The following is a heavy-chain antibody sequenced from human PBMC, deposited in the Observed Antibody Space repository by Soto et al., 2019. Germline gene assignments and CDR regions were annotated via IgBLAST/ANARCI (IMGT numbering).Heavy chain of an antibody. CDR1: GYTFTSYY. CDR2: INPSGGST. Sequence: QVQLVQSGAEVKKPGASVKVSCKASGYTFTSYYMHWVRQAPGQGLEWMGIINPSGGSTSYAQKFQGRVTITRDTSTSTVYMELSSLRSEDTAVYYCARDRSFNYSNYGDYYSYYMDVWGKGTTVTVSS. V-gene: IGHV1-46*03. J-gene: IGHJ6*03. D-gene: IGHD4-4*01. CDR3: ARDRSFNYSNYGDYYSYYMDV.